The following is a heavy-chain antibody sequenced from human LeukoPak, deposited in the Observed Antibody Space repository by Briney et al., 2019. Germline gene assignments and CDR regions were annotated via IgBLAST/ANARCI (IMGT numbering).Heavy chain of an antibody. J-gene: IGHJ3*02. V-gene: IGHV3-30*03. D-gene: IGHD5-18*01. CDR2: ISYDGSNK. Sequence: GGSLRLSCAASGFTFSSYGMHWVRQAPGKGLEWVAVISYDGSNKYYADSVKGRFTISRDNSKNTLYLQMNSLRAEDTAVFYCARAQTATDGFDIWGQGTMVTVSS. CDR3: ARAQTATDGFDI. CDR1: GFTFSSYG.